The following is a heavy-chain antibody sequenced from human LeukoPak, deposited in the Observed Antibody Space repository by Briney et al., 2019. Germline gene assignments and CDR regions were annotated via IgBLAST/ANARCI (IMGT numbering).Heavy chain of an antibody. Sequence: GGSLRLSCAASGFTFSSYAMSWVRQAPGKGLEWVSAISGSGGSTYYADSVKGRFTISRDNSKNTLYLQMNSLRAEDTAVYYCAKDRAFWSGFNDAFDIWSQGTMVTVSS. CDR2: ISGSGGST. CDR1: GFTFSSYA. CDR3: AKDRAFWSGFNDAFDI. V-gene: IGHV3-23*01. D-gene: IGHD3-3*01. J-gene: IGHJ3*02.